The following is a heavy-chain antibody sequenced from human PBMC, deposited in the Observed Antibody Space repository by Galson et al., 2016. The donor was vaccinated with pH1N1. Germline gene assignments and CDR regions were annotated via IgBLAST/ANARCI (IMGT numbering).Heavy chain of an antibody. CDR2: IHYSGFT. CDR1: GGSLSSRNFY. V-gene: IGHV4-39*01. CDR3: ARGRLHERWFDP. J-gene: IGHJ5*02. D-gene: IGHD4-11*01. Sequence: ETLSLTCTVSGGSLSSRNFYGGWIRQPPGKGLEWIGNIHYSGFTHYNPSLQSRVTISVGTSENQFSLRLSSVTAADTAVYYCARGRLHERWFDPWGQGTLVTVSS.